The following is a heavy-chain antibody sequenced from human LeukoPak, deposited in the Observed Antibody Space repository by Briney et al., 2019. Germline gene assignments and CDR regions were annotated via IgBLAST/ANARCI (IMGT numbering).Heavy chain of an antibody. CDR3: ARGSRYSGSYYIYDY. Sequence: SQTLSLTCTVSGGSISSGDYYWSWIRQPPGKGLEWIGYIYYSGSTNYNPSLKSRVTISVDTSKNQFSLKLSSVTAADTAVYYCARGSRYSGSYYIYDYWGQGTLVTVSS. D-gene: IGHD1-26*01. J-gene: IGHJ4*02. CDR2: IYYSGST. CDR1: GGSISSGDYY. V-gene: IGHV4-61*08.